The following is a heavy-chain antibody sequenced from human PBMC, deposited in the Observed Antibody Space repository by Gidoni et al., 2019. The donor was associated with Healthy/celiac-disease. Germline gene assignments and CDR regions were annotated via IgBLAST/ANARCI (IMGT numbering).Heavy chain of an antibody. CDR1: GFTFISYA. D-gene: IGHD1-26*01. Sequence: EVQLLESGGGLVQPGGSLRLSCAASGFTFISYAMSWVRQAPGKGLEWVSAISGSGGSTYYADSVKGRFTISRDNSKNTLYLQMNSLRAEDTAVYYCAKDRRFRWELPSPSAFDIWGQGTMVTVSS. CDR2: ISGSGGST. CDR3: AKDRRFRWELPSPSAFDI. J-gene: IGHJ3*02. V-gene: IGHV3-23*01.